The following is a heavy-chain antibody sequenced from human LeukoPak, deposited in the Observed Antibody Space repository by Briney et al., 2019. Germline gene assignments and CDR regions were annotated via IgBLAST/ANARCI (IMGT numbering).Heavy chain of an antibody. J-gene: IGHJ3*02. Sequence: GRSLRLSCAASGFTFSSYGMHWVRQAPGKGLEWVAVIWYDGSNKYYADSVKGRFTISRDNSKNTLYLQMNSLRAEDTAVYYCARVSVVADPFDAFDIWGQGTMVTASS. V-gene: IGHV3-33*01. D-gene: IGHD2-21*01. CDR1: GFTFSSYG. CDR3: ARVSVVADPFDAFDI. CDR2: IWYDGSNK.